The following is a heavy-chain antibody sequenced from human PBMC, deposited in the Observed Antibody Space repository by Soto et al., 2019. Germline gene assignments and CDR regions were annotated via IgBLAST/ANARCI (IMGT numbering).Heavy chain of an antibody. J-gene: IGHJ2*01. D-gene: IGHD5-18*01. CDR1: GFTFSSYS. CDR3: ERAARWLQSRYFDL. V-gene: IGHV3-48*01. CDR2: ISSSGSTI. Sequence: PGGSLRLSFAASGFTFSSYSMNWVRQAAGKGLEWVSYISSSGSTIYYADSVKGRFTISREKAKNSLYLQMNSLRAGDTAVYYCERAARWLQSRYFDLWGRGTLVTVYS.